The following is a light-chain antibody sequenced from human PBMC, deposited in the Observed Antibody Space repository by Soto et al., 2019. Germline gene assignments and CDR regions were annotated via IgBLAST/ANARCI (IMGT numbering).Light chain of an antibody. J-gene: IGLJ3*02. Sequence: QSVLTQPPSASGSPGQTVTISCTGTSSDVGAYNYVSWYQEYPGNAPKLIIYEVIKRPSGVPDRFSGSKSGNTASLTVSGLQAEDEADYYCTSYAGINTFVFGGGTKLTVL. CDR2: EVI. V-gene: IGLV2-8*01. CDR3: TSYAGINTFV. CDR1: SSDVGAYNY.